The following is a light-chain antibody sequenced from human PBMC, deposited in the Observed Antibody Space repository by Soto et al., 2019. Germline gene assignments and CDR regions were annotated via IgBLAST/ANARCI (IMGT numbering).Light chain of an antibody. CDR3: SSYTGSSTS. CDR2: DVS. Sequence: QSVLTQPASVSGSPGQSITISCTGTSSDVGRYNYVSWYQQHPGKAPKLIIYDVSYRPSGVSDRFSGSKSGNTASLTISGLRAEDEADYYCSSYTGSSTSFGGGTKLTVL. V-gene: IGLV2-14*01. J-gene: IGLJ3*02. CDR1: SSDVGRYNY.